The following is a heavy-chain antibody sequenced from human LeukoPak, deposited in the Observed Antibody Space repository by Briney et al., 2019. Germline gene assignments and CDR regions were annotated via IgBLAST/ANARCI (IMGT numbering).Heavy chain of an antibody. D-gene: IGHD2-15*01. CDR2: IKSKTGGGTT. Sequence: PGGSLRLSCAASGFTFSNAWMSWVRQAPGKGLEWVGRIKSKTGGGTTDYAAPVKGRFTISRDDSKNTLYLQMNSLKTEDTAVYYYTTGGGYWGQGTLVTVSS. J-gene: IGHJ4*02. CDR1: GFTFSNAW. V-gene: IGHV3-15*01. CDR3: TTGGGY.